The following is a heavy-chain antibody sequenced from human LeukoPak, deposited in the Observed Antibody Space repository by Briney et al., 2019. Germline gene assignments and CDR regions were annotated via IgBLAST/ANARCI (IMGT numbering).Heavy chain of an antibody. CDR3: ASTVGSSSWYYYGMDV. CDR1: GGSISSYY. CDR2: IYTSGST. Sequence: SETLSLTCTVSGGSISSYYWSWIRQPAGKGLEWIGRIYTSGSTNYNPSLKSRVTMSVDTSKNQFSLKLSSVTAADTAVYYCASTVGSSSWYYYGMDVWGQGTAVTVSS. D-gene: IGHD6-13*01. V-gene: IGHV4-4*07. J-gene: IGHJ6*02.